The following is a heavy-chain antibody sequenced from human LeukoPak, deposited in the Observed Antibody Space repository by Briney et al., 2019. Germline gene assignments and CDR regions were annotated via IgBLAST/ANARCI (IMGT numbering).Heavy chain of an antibody. CDR2: IYYRVST. V-gene: IGHV4-39*01. CDR3: ARLRIDTAILSYYFDY. J-gene: IGHJ4*02. Sequence: SGSLSLTCTVSGGSISSSSYYWGWIRQPPGKGLEWIGGIYYRVSTYYNPSLKSRVTISVDTSKNQFSLQLSSVTAADTAVYYCARLRIDTAILSYYFDYWGQGTLVTVSS. D-gene: IGHD5-18*01. CDR1: GGSISSSSYY.